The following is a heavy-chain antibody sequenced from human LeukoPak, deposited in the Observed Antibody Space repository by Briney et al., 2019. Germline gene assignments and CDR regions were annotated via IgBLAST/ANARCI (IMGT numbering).Heavy chain of an antibody. CDR2: ISAYNGNT. V-gene: IGHV1-18*01. J-gene: IGHJ5*02. CDR1: GYTFSSYG. CDR3: ARDGAHCSSTSCYARPIGDSWFDP. Sequence: ASVKVSCKASGYTFSSYGISWVRQAPGQGLEWMGWISAYNGNTNHAQNLQGRVTMTTDTSTSTAYMELRSLRSDDTAVYYCARDGAHCSSTSCYARPIGDSWFDPWGQGTLVTVSS. D-gene: IGHD2-2*01.